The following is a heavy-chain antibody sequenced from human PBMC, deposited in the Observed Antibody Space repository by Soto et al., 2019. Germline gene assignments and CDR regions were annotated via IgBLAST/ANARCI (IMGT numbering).Heavy chain of an antibody. CDR3: ARESGRAADY. CDR2: IYSGGST. V-gene: IGHV3-66*01. Sequence: EVQLVESGGGLVQPGGSLRLSCAASGFTVSSNYMSWVRQAPGKGLEWVSVIYSGGSTNYADSVKGRFTISRDNSKNTLYLQMNSRRAEDTAVYDCARESGRAADYWGQGTLVTVSS. D-gene: IGHD6-13*01. CDR1: GFTVSSNY. J-gene: IGHJ4*02.